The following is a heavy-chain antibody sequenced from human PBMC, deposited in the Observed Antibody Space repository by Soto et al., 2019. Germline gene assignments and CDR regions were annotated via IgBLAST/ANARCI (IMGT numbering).Heavy chain of an antibody. Sequence: SETLSLTCTVSGASISSGDYYWSWIRQPPGKGLEWIGYIYYSGSTYYNPSLKSRVTISVDTSKNQFSLKLSSVTAADTAVYYCARTGRDYYDSSGYYYFDYWGQGTLVTVSS. CDR1: GASISSGDYY. CDR3: ARTGRDYYDSSGYYYFDY. D-gene: IGHD3-22*01. CDR2: IYYSGST. V-gene: IGHV4-30-4*01. J-gene: IGHJ4*02.